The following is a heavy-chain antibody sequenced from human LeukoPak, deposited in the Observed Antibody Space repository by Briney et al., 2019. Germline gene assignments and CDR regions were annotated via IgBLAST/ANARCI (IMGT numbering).Heavy chain of an antibody. CDR2: ISVYNSNT. D-gene: IGHD6-6*01. V-gene: IGHV1-18*01. CDR3: ARDRNSGSSLDI. J-gene: IGHJ3*02. CDR1: GYTFTSYP. Sequence: ASVKVSCKASGYTFTSYPISWVRQAPGQGLEWMGWISVYNSNTKYAQKLQGRVTMTTDRSTSTAYMELRSLRSDDTAVYYCARDRNSGSSLDIWGQGTMLTVSS.